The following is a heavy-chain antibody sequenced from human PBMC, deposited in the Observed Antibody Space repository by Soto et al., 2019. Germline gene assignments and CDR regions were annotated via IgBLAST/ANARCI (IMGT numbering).Heavy chain of an antibody. D-gene: IGHD2-2*01. CDR1: GGSISSYY. CDR2: IYYSGST. V-gene: IGHV4-59*01. CDR3: ARGRGGCFITQLLNSFDI. Sequence: QVQLQESGPGLVKPSETLSLTCTVSGGSISSYYWSWIRQPPGKGLEWIGYIYYSGSTNYNPSLKRRVTKSVDTDKNTFSLKLSSVTAADTDVYYCARGRGGCFITQLLNSFDIWGQVTMVTVSS. J-gene: IGHJ3*02.